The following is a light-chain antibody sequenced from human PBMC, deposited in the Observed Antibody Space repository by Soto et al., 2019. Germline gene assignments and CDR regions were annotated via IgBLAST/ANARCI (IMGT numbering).Light chain of an antibody. CDR3: QTWGTGIVV. V-gene: IGLV4-69*01. CDR1: SGYSSYP. Sequence: QSVLTQSPSASASLGASVKFTCTLSSGYSSYPIAWHQQQPEKGPRYLMKLNSDGSHYKGDGIPDRFSGSSSGAERYLTISRLQSEDEADYSCQTWGTGIVVFGGGAKLTVL. CDR2: LNSDGSH. J-gene: IGLJ2*01.